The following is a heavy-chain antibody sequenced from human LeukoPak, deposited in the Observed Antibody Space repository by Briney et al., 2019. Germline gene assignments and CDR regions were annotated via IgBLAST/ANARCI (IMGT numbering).Heavy chain of an antibody. D-gene: IGHD3-10*02. CDR3: AELGITMIGGV. J-gene: IGHJ6*04. CDR1: GFTFSSYE. CDR2: ISSSGSTI. Sequence: SGGSLRLSCAASGFTFSSYEMNWVRQAPGKGLEWVSYISSSGSTIYYADSVRGGVTISRNNAKISLYLQRNGLRAEDTAVYYCAELGITMIGGVWGKGTTVTISS. V-gene: IGHV3-48*03.